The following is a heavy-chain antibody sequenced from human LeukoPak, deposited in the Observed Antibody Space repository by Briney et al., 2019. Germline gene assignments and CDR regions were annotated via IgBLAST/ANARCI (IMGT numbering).Heavy chain of an antibody. V-gene: IGHV1-2*02. CDR2: INPNSGGT. Sequence: ASVKVSCKASGYTFTGYYMHWVRQAPGQGLEWMGWINPNSGGTNYAQKFQGRVTMTRDTSISTAYMELSRLRFDDTAVDYCCGNGYSSSWYGEDWFDPWGQGTLVTVSS. CDR1: GYTFTGYY. J-gene: IGHJ5*02. D-gene: IGHD6-13*01. CDR3: CGNGYSSSWYGEDWFDP.